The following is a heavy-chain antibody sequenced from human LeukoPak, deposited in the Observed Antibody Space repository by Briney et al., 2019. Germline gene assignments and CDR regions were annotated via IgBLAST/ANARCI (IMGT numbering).Heavy chain of an antibody. CDR3: AREVVAATRHYFDY. CDR2: IYSGGST. Sequence: GGSLRLSCAASGFPFSRFWMNWVRQAPGKGLEWVSVIYSGGSTYYADSVKGRFTISRDNSKNTLYLQMNSLRAEDTAVYYCAREVVAATRHYFDYWGQGTLVTVSS. CDR1: GFPFSRFW. J-gene: IGHJ4*02. V-gene: IGHV3-53*01. D-gene: IGHD2-15*01.